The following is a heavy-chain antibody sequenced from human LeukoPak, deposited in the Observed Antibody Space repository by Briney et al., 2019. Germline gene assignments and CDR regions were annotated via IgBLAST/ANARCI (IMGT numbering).Heavy chain of an antibody. CDR3: ARVKMLYYYGSGRHTVGFFSWFDY. CDR1: GGSISTSSYY. Sequence: SETLSLTCTVSGGSISTSSYYWGWVRQPPGKGLEWIGEINHSGSTNYNPSLKSRVTISVDTSKNQFSLKLSSVTAADMAVYYCARVKMLYYYGSGRHTVGFFSWFDYWGQGTLVTVSS. CDR2: INHSGST. D-gene: IGHD3-10*01. V-gene: IGHV4-39*07. J-gene: IGHJ4*02.